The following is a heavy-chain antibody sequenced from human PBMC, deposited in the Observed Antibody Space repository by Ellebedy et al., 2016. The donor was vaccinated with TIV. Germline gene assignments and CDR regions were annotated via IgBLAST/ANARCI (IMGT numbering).Heavy chain of an antibody. J-gene: IGHJ4*02. CDR3: ARGTRMTTVTSLDY. CDR2: ISGNGAST. V-gene: IGHV3-64*01. CDR1: GFTFSNYA. D-gene: IGHD4-17*01. Sequence: GESLKISXAASGFTFSNYAMHWVRQAPGKGLEYVSAISGNGASTYYANSVKGRFTISRDNSKNTLYLQMGSLMIEDMSIYYCARGTRMTTVTSLDYWGQGTLVTVSS.